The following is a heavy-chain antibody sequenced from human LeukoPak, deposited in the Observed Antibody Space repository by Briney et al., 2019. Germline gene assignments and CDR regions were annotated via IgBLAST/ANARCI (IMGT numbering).Heavy chain of an antibody. J-gene: IGHJ4*02. CDR2: IYTSGST. V-gene: IGHV4-4*07. Sequence: PSETLSLTCTVSGGSISSYYWSWIRQPAGKGLEWIGRIYTSGSTNYNPSLKSRVTMSVDTSKNQFSLKLSFVTAADTAVYYCARARLTAAAGITFIGYFDYWGQGTLVTVSS. CDR1: GGSISSYY. D-gene: IGHD6-13*01. CDR3: ARARLTAAAGITFIGYFDY.